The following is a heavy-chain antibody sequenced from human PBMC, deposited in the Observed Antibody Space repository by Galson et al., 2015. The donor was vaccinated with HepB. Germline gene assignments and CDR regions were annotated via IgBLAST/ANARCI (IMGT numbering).Heavy chain of an antibody. CDR2: ISSSSSYI. Sequence: SLRLSCAASGFTFSSYSMNWVRQAPGKGLEWVSSISSSSSYICYADSVKGRFTISRDNAKNSLYLQMNSLRAEDTAVYYCARVHMVTHYFDYWGQGTLVTVSS. CDR1: GFTFSSYS. CDR3: ARVHMVTHYFDY. J-gene: IGHJ4*02. V-gene: IGHV3-21*01. D-gene: IGHD4-23*01.